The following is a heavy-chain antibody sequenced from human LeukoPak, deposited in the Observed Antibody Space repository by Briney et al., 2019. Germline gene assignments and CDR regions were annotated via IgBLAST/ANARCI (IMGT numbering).Heavy chain of an antibody. V-gene: IGHV4-34*01. D-gene: IGHD2-8*01. CDR1: GGSFSGYY. Sequence: PAETLTLTCAVYGGSFSGYYWSWIRQPPGKGLEWIGEINHSGSTNYNPSLKSRVTISVDTSKNQFSLKLSSVTAADTAVYYCASHIVPMVYEGQRQAYYVMDVWGQGTTVTVSS. CDR3: ASHIVPMVYEGQRQAYYVMDV. CDR2: INHSGST. J-gene: IGHJ6*02.